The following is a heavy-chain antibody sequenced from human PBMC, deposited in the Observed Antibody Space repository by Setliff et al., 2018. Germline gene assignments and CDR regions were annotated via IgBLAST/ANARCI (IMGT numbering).Heavy chain of an antibody. Sequence: SQTLSLTCAISGDSVSSNGAAWNWIRQSPSGGLEWLGRTFYRSKWYYDYALSVKSRITVNPDTSKNQFSLKLSSVTAADTAVYFCARGQEEISDYIWTTFRYQIDYWGQGTLVTVS. J-gene: IGHJ4*02. CDR2: TFYRSKWYY. V-gene: IGHV6-1*01. CDR1: GDSVSSNGAA. D-gene: IGHD3-16*02. CDR3: ARGQEEISDYIWTTFRYQIDY.